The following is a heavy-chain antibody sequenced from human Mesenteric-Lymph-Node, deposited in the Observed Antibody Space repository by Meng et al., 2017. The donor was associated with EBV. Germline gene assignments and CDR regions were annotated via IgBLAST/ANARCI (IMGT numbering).Heavy chain of an antibody. CDR1: GYTFTSYN. CDR3: AKTRSGSPWDFDN. J-gene: IGHJ4*02. D-gene: IGHD1-26*01. V-gene: IGHV1-8*01. Sequence: QGQLVQSGAEVKKPGASLKVSCKASGYTFTSYNINWVRQATGRGLEWIGWMNPDSGDTGYGQKFQDRVSMTRNTYISTAYMELSSLSHEDTAIYYCAKTRSGSPWDFDNWGQGTLVTVSS. CDR2: MNPDSGDT.